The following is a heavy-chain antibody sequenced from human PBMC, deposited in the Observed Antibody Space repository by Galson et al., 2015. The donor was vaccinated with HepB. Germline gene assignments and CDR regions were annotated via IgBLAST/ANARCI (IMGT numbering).Heavy chain of an antibody. CDR3: AKSHRPYYDILTGYKTENYFDY. Sequence: SVKVSCKASGYTFTSYYMHWVRQAPGQGLEWMGIINPSGGSTSYAQKFQGRVTMTRDTSTSTVYMELSSLRSEDTAVYYCAKSHRPYYDILTGYKTENYFDYWGQGTLVTVSS. CDR1: GYTFTSYY. CDR2: INPSGGST. V-gene: IGHV1-46*01. J-gene: IGHJ4*02. D-gene: IGHD3-9*01.